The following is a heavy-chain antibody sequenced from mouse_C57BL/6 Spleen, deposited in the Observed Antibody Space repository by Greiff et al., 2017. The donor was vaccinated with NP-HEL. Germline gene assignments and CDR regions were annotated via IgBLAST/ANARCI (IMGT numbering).Heavy chain of an antibody. CDR2: IHPNSGST. J-gene: IGHJ4*01. Sequence: QVQLQRPGAELVKPGASVKLSCKASGYTFTSYWMHWVKQRPGQGLEWIGMIHPNSGSTNYNEKFKSKATLTVDKSSSTAYMQLSSLTSEDSAVYYCARDGYGYAMDYWGQGTSVTVSS. CDR3: ARDGYGYAMDY. D-gene: IGHD2-2*01. V-gene: IGHV1-64*01. CDR1: GYTFTSYW.